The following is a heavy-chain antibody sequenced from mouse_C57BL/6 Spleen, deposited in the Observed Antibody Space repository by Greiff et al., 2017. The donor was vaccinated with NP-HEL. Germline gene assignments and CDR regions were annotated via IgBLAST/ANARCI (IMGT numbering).Heavy chain of an antibody. Sequence: EVQLQQSGPGLVKPSQSLSLTCSVTGYSITSGYYWNWIRQFPGNKLEWMGYISYDGSNNYNPSLKNRISITRDTSKNPFFLKLNSVTTEDTATYYCASDYYGSSYLDYWGQGTTLTVSS. D-gene: IGHD1-1*01. J-gene: IGHJ2*01. V-gene: IGHV3-6*01. CDR1: GYSITSGYY. CDR2: ISYDGSN. CDR3: ASDYYGSSYLDY.